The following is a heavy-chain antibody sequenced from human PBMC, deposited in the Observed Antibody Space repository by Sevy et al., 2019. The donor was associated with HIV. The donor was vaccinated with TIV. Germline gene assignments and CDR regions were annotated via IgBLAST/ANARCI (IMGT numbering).Heavy chain of an antibody. J-gene: IGHJ6*03. V-gene: IGHV3-48*01. CDR1: GFTFSSYS. CDR2: ISSSSSTI. D-gene: IGHD6-6*01. Sequence: GGSLRLSCAASGFTFSSYSMNWVRQAPGKGLEWVSYISSSSSTIYYADSVKGRFTISRDNAKNSLYLQMNSLRAEDTAVYYCARGIAARITYYYYYYMDVWGKGTTVTVSS. CDR3: ARGIAARITYYYYYYMDV.